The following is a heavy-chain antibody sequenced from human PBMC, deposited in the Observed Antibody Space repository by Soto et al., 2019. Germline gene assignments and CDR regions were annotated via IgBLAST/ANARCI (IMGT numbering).Heavy chain of an antibody. D-gene: IGHD5-18*01. V-gene: IGHV3-30*18. Sequence: SGGSLRLSCAASGFTFSSYGMHWVRQAPGKGLEWVAVISYDGSNKYYADSVKGRFTISRDNSKNTLYLQMNSLRAEDTAVYYCAKDRQLWYYYYYYGMDVWGQGTTVTVSS. CDR2: ISYDGSNK. J-gene: IGHJ6*02. CDR1: GFTFSSYG. CDR3: AKDRQLWYYYYYYGMDV.